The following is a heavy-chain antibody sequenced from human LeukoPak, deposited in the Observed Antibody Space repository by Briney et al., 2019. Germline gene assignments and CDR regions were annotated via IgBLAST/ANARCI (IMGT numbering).Heavy chain of an antibody. D-gene: IGHD3-9*01. Sequence: ASETLSLTCTVSGGSISSHYWSWIRQSPGKGLEWIGYIYCSGSTNYNPSLKGRVTISVDTSKNQFSLKLSSVTAADTAVYYCARVRVSYYDTLFSTGYFDYWGQGTLVTVSS. CDR3: ARVRVSYYDTLFSTGYFDY. CDR2: IYCSGST. J-gene: IGHJ4*02. V-gene: IGHV4-59*11. CDR1: GGSISSHY.